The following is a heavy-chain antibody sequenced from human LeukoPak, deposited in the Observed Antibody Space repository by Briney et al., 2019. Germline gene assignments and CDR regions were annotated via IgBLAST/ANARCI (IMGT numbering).Heavy chain of an antibody. J-gene: IGHJ3*02. CDR1: GGSISSSSYY. V-gene: IGHV4-39*01. Sequence: SETLSLTCTVSGGSISSSSYYWCWIRQPPGKGLEWIGSIYYSGSTYYNPSLKSRVTISVDTSKNQFSLKLSSVTAADTAVYYCARQEEISSPDAFDIWGQGTMVTVSS. D-gene: IGHD6-6*01. CDR3: ARQEEISSPDAFDI. CDR2: IYYSGST.